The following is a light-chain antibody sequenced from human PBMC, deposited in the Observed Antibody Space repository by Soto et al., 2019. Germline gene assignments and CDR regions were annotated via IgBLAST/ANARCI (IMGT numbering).Light chain of an antibody. J-gene: IGKJ1*01. CDR1: QSISNR. V-gene: IGKV1-5*01. CDR2: DAS. Sequence: DIQMTQSPSTLSASVGDRVTITCRASQSISNRLAWYHQKPGKTPNLLIYDASNLGSGVPSRFSGSGSGTEFPLTISSLQPDDFATYYCQQYDTYSTFGQGTKVEIK. CDR3: QQYDTYST.